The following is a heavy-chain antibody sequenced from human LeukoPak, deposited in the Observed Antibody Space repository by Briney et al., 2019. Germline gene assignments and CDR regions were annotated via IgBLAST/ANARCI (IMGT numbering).Heavy chain of an antibody. V-gene: IGHV4-39*01. Sequence: SETLSLTCSVSGGSISSSSHFWGWIRQAPGKGLEWIGSIYYSGNTYYNPSLKSRVTMSIDTSENHFSLKVTSVTAADTAIYYCARHENIVVVASATAFDYWGQGTLVTVSS. D-gene: IGHD2-15*01. CDR1: GGSISSSSHF. CDR3: ARHENIVVVASATAFDY. CDR2: IYYSGNT. J-gene: IGHJ4*02.